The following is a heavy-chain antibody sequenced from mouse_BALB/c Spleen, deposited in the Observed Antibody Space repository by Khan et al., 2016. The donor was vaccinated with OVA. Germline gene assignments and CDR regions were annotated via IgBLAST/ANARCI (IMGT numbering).Heavy chain of an antibody. CDR2: ISCYNGVI. J-gene: IGHJ3*01. CDR1: GYSLTGYY. V-gene: IGHV1S34*01. Sequence: LVKTGASVKISCKASGYSLTGYYMHWVKQSHGKSLEWIGYISCYNGVISYNQKFKGKATFTVDTSSSTAYMQFKSLTSEDTAVYYCARGDYYGSSSFAYWGQGTLVTVSA. CDR3: ARGDYYGSSSFAY. D-gene: IGHD1-1*01.